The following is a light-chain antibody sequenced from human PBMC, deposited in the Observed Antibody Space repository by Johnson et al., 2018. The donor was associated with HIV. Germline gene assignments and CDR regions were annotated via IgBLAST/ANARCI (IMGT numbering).Light chain of an antibody. CDR3: GTWDSSLSGGV. Sequence: VLTQPPSVSAAPGQKVTISCSGSSSNIGNNYVSWYQHLPGTAPKLLIYDNNKRPSGIPDRFSGSKSGTSATLGITGLQTGDEADYYCGTWDSSLSGGVFGTGTKGTVL. V-gene: IGLV1-51*01. CDR1: SSNIGNNY. J-gene: IGLJ1*01. CDR2: DNN.